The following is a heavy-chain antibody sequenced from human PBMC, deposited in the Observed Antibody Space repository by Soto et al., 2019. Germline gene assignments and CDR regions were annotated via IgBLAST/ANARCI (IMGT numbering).Heavy chain of an antibody. Sequence: ASVKVSCKASGGTFSSYAISWVRQAPGQGLEWMGGIIPMFGTANYAQKFQGRVTITADESTSTAYMELSSLRSEDTAVYYFAFFYDSSGHVVYVFAFWAQGTTVTISS. CDR2: IIPMFGTA. V-gene: IGHV1-69*13. D-gene: IGHD3-22*01. CDR1: GGTFSSYA. J-gene: IGHJ3*01. CDR3: AFFYDSSGHVVYVFAF.